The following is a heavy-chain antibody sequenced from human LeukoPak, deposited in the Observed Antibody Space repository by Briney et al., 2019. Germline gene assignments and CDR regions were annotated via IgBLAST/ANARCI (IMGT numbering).Heavy chain of an antibody. Sequence: SETLSLTCAVYGGSFSGYYWSWIRQPPGKGLEWIGEINHSGSTNYNPSLKSRVTISVDTSKNQFSLKLSSVTAADTAVYYCARHGINGYYFDYWGQGTLVTVSS. CDR2: INHSGST. V-gene: IGHV4-34*01. CDR3: ARHGINGYYFDY. CDR1: GGSFSGYY. J-gene: IGHJ4*02. D-gene: IGHD1-26*01.